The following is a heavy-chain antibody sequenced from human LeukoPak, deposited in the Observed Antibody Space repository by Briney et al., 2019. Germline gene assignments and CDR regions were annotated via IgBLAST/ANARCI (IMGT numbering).Heavy chain of an antibody. CDR1: GYTFTGYY. CDR2: INPNSGGT. J-gene: IGHJ6*02. CDR3: ARDLSPNGVTTTPYYYYYGMDV. V-gene: IGHV1-2*02. Sequence: ASVKVSCKASGYTFTGYYMHWVRQAPGLGLEWMGWINPNSGGTNYPQKFQGRVTMTRDTSISTAYMELSRLRSDDTAVYYCARDLSPNGVTTTPYYYYYGMDVWGQGTTVTVSS. D-gene: IGHD4-17*01.